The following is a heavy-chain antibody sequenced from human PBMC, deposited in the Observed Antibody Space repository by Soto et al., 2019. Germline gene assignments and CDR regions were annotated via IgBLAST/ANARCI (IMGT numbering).Heavy chain of an antibody. CDR2: IYYSGST. D-gene: IGHD7-27*01. V-gene: IGHV4-59*08. Sequence: SETLSLTCTVSGGSISSYYWSWIRQPPGKGLEWIGYIYYSGSTNYNPSLKSRVTISVDTSKNQFSLKLSSVTAADTAVYYCARRANWGSSDAFDIWGQGTMVTVSS. CDR3: ARRANWGSSDAFDI. CDR1: GGSISSYY. J-gene: IGHJ3*02.